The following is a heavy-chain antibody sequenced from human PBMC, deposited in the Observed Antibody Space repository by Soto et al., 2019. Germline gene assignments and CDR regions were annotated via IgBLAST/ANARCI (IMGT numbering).Heavy chain of an antibody. Sequence: SETLSLTCTVSGGSISSYYWSWIRQPAGKGLEWIGRIYTSGSTNYNPSLKSRVTMSVDTSKNQFSLKLSSVTAADTAVYYCARGRVYCSGGSCYSDWFDPWGRGTLVTVSS. J-gene: IGHJ5*02. D-gene: IGHD2-15*01. CDR2: IYTSGST. CDR3: ARGRVYCSGGSCYSDWFDP. CDR1: GGSISSYY. V-gene: IGHV4-4*07.